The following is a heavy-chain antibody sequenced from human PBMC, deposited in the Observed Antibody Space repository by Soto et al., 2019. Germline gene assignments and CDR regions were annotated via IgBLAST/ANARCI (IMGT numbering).Heavy chain of an antibody. CDR1: GFSISNFV. J-gene: IGHJ4*02. CDR2: IRGSGDTT. CDR3: AKDLGNGHGYPIFDS. V-gene: IGHV3-23*01. Sequence: PGGSLRLSCAASGFSISNFVMSWVRQAPGKGLEWISMIRGSGDTTYYADSVQGRFTISRDHSESTLFLQMNSLRAEDTAIYYCAKDLGNGHGYPIFDSWGQGTLVTVSS. D-gene: IGHD2-8*01.